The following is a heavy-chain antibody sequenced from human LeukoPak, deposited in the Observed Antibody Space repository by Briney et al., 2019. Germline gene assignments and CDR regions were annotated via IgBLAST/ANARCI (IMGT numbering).Heavy chain of an antibody. Sequence: PGGSLRLSSAASGFTFSSYWMHWVRHAPGKGLVWVSRINSDGSSTSYADSVKGRFTISRDNAENTLYLQMNSLRAEDTAVYYCARVYGDRDYWGQGTLVTVSS. CDR1: GFTFSSYW. CDR3: ARVYGDRDY. CDR2: INSDGSST. V-gene: IGHV3-74*01. J-gene: IGHJ4*02. D-gene: IGHD4-17*01.